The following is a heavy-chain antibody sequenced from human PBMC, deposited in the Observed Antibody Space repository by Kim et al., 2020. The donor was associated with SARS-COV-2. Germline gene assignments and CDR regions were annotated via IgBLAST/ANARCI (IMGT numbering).Heavy chain of an antibody. D-gene: IGHD6-13*01. V-gene: IGHV3-11*01. CDR1: GFTFSAYY. CDR3: SRDPRRVDY. Sequence: GGSLRLSCAASGFTFSAYYMTWIRQAPGRGLEWVSYISGSGSDINYADSVKGRFTISRDNAKNSLYLQMNSLRVEDTAVYYCSRDPRRVDYWGQGTLVTVSS. CDR2: ISGSGSDI. J-gene: IGHJ4*02.